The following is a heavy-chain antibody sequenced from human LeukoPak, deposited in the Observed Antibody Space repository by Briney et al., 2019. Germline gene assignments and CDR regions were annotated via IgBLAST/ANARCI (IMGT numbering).Heavy chain of an antibody. J-gene: IGHJ4*02. D-gene: IGHD5-12*01. CDR1: GFAFSTYG. V-gene: IGHV3-33*08. CDR2: IWYDGSNK. Sequence: PGRSLRLSCAASGFAFSTYGMHWVRQAPGKGLEWVAVIWYDGSNKYYADSVKGRFSISRDNSKNTLELQMDSLRVEDTAVYYCARGVATITLDYWGQGTLVTVSS. CDR3: ARGVATITLDY.